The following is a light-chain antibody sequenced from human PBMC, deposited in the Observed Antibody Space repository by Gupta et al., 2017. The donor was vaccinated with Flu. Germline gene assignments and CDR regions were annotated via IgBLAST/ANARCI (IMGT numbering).Light chain of an antibody. V-gene: IGKV2-28*01. Sequence: ISSVSSTSLPHRNGNNYLAWYLQKPGQSPQLLIYVGSTRDSGVPYRFSGSGSGTDFTLTISRVEAEDFGVYYCIQGLDSPRTFGQGTKLEIK. CDR1: TSLPHRNGNNY. J-gene: IGKJ2*01. CDR2: VGS. CDR3: IQGLDSPRT.